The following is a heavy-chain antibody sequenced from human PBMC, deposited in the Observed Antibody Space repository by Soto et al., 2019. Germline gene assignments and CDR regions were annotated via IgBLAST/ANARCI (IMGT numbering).Heavy chain of an antibody. CDR2: IYYSGST. V-gene: IGHV4-31*03. CDR3: ARDTLGLTAAYDI. CDR1: GGSISSGGYY. D-gene: IGHD6-13*01. J-gene: IGHJ3*02. Sequence: PSETLSLTCTVSGGSISSGGYYWSWIRQHPGKGLEWIGYIYYSGSTYYNPSLKSRATISVDTSKNQSSLKLSSVTAADTAVYYCARDTLGLTAAYDIWGQGTMVTVSS.